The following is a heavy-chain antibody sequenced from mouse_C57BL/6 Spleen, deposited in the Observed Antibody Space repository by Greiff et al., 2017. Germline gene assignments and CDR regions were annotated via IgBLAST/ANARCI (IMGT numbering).Heavy chain of an antibody. CDR2: IDPETGGT. CDR3: TPWGSLFDY. J-gene: IGHJ2*01. CDR1: GYTFTDYE. Sequence: VKLMESGAELVRPGASVTLSCKASGYTFTDYEMHWVKQTPVHGLEWIGAIDPETGGTAYNQKFKGKAILTADKSSSTAYMELRSLTSEDSAVYYCTPWGSLFDYWGQGTTLTVSS. D-gene: IGHD6-2*01. V-gene: IGHV1-15*01.